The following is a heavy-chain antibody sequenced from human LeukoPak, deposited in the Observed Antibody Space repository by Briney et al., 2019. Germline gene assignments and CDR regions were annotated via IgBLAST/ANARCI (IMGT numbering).Heavy chain of an antibody. CDR2: IYPGDSDT. Sequence: GESLKICCKGSGYSFTSYWIGWVRQMPGKVLEWMGIIYPGDSDTRYSPSFQGQVTISADKSISTSYLQWSSLKPSDTAMYYCARCSRDGYNSGYWGQRTLVTVSS. CDR1: GYSFTSYW. J-gene: IGHJ4*02. D-gene: IGHD5-24*01. V-gene: IGHV5-51*01. CDR3: ARCSRDGYNSGY.